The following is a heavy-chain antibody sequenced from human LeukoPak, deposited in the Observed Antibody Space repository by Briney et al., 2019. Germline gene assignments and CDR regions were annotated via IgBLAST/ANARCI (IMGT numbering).Heavy chain of an antibody. CDR2: INYRGST. V-gene: IGHV4-59*11. J-gene: IGHJ4*02. D-gene: IGHD3-22*01. Sequence: SETLSLTCTVSGDSSSNHYWSCIRQPPGKGLEWIGDINYRGSTNYNPSLKSRVTISVDTSKNQLSLKLISVTTADTAVYYCARDASNGYYFDYWGRGILVTVSS. CDR3: ARDASNGYYFDY. CDR1: GDSSSNHY.